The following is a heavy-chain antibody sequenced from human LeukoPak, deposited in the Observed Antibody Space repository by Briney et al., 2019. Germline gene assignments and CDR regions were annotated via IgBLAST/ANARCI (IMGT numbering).Heavy chain of an antibody. CDR1: GFTFSSSA. CDR3: AKVLDSSGYAGRGVFDI. V-gene: IGHV3-23*01. CDR2: ISGSGSGGST. D-gene: IGHD3-22*01. J-gene: IGHJ3*02. Sequence: GGSLRLSCAASGFTFSSSAMSWVRQAPGKGLEWVSNISGSGSGGSTYYADSVKGRFTISRDNSKNTLYLRLSSLRAEDTALFYCAKVLDSSGYAGRGVFDIWGQGTMVTISS.